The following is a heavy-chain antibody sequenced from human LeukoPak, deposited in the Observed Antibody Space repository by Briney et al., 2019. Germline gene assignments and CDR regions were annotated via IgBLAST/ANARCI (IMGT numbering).Heavy chain of an antibody. CDR3: AKDREQWLTTDFDY. D-gene: IGHD6-19*01. CDR1: KFTFNTYA. V-gene: IGHV3-23*01. Sequence: PGGSLRLSCAASKFTFNTYAMSWVRQAPGKGLEWVSAVSGSGGITYYADSVKGRFTISRDNSKITLSLDMNSLRAEDTAVYYCAKDREQWLTTDFDYWGQGTLVTVSS. CDR2: VSGSGGIT. J-gene: IGHJ4*02.